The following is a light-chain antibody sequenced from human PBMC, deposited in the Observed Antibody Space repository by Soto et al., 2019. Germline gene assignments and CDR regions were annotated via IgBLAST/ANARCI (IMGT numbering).Light chain of an antibody. Sequence: EVVLTQSPGTLSLSPGERATLSCRASQGVGYLAWYQQKPGQSPRLLIYDTSARAAGIPARFSGSGSATEFTLTISSLQSEDFALYYCQHTLKWPPTFGQGTKVAIK. V-gene: IGKV3-15*01. CDR1: QGVGY. CDR3: QHTLKWPPT. CDR2: DTS. J-gene: IGKJ1*01.